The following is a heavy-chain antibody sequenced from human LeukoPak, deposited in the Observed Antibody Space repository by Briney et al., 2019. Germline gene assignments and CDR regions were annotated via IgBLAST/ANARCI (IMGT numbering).Heavy chain of an antibody. CDR2: INHSRIT. Sequence: PSETLSLTCAVYGGSFSGHYWSWIRQPPGKGLEWIGEINHSRITNYNPSLKSRVTISVDTSKNQFSLKLSSMTAADTAVYYCARSHTSGIDYWGQGTLVTVSS. J-gene: IGHJ4*02. CDR1: GGSFSGHY. CDR3: ARSHTSGIDY. D-gene: IGHD6-19*01. V-gene: IGHV4-34*01.